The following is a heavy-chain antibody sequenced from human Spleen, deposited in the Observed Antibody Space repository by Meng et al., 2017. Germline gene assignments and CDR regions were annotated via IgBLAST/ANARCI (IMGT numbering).Heavy chain of an antibody. D-gene: IGHD4-11*01. V-gene: IGHV3-30*04. J-gene: IGHJ4*02. Sequence: GESLKISCAASGFTFSSYAMHWVRQAPGKGLEWVAVISYDGSNKYYADSVKGRFTISRDNSKNTLYLQMNSLRDEDTAVYYCARGRGMTTAKIDYWGQGTLVTVSS. CDR3: ARGRGMTTAKIDY. CDR1: GFTFSSYA. CDR2: ISYDGSNK.